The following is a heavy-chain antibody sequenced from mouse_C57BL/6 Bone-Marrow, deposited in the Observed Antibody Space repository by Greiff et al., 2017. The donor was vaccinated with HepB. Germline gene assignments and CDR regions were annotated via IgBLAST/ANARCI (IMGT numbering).Heavy chain of an antibody. Sequence: EVQLQQSVAELVRPGASVKLSCPASGFNIKNTFMHWGKQRPDQGLEWTGRIDPANGNPQYAPKFQGKATIPAYTSSNTAYLQLSSLTSEDTAIYYCATNDLLLRYYAMDYWGQGTSVTVSS. D-gene: IGHD1-1*01. V-gene: IGHV14-3*01. CDR3: ATNDLLLRYYAMDY. J-gene: IGHJ4*01. CDR2: IDPANGNP. CDR1: GFNIKNTF.